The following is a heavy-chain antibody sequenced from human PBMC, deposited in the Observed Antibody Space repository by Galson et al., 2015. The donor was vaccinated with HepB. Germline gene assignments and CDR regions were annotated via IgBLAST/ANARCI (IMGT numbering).Heavy chain of an antibody. V-gene: IGHV1-18*04. D-gene: IGHD5-18*01. CDR2: ISAYNGNT. CDR3: ARDEDTAMDGVTNYYYYGMDV. J-gene: IGHJ6*02. CDR1: GYTFTSYG. Sequence: SVKVSCKASGYTFTSYGISWLRQAPGQGLEWMGWISAYNGNTNYAQKLQGRVTMTTDTSTSTAYMELRSLRSDDTAVYYCARDEDTAMDGVTNYYYYGMDVWGQGTTVTVSS.